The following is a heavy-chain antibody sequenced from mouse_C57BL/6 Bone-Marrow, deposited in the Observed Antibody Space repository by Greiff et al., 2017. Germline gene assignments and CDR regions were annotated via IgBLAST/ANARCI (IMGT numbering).Heavy chain of an antibody. CDR2: ISNGGGST. CDR3: ASRGGLRQGYYYAMDY. Sequence: EVQRVESGGGLVQPGGSLKLSCAASGFTFSDYYMYWVRQTPEKRLEWVAYISNGGGSTYYPDTVKGRFTISRDNAKNTLYLQMSRLKSEDTAMYYCASRGGLRQGYYYAMDYWGQGTSVTVSS. CDR1: GFTFSDYY. J-gene: IGHJ4*01. D-gene: IGHD2-4*01. V-gene: IGHV5-12*01.